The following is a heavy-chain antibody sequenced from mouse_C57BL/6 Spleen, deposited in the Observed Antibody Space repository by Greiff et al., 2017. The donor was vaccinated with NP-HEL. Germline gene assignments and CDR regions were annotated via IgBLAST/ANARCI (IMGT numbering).Heavy chain of an antibody. J-gene: IGHJ4*01. CDR2: IYPEDGDT. CDR1: GFNFKDYY. Sequence: VQLQQSGAELVKPGASVKLSYTASGFNFKDYYMHWVKQRTEQGLEWIGRIYPEDGDTKYAPKFQGKATITADTSSNTAYLQLSSLTSEDAADYYCARDDGGAMDYWGQGTSVTVSS. D-gene: IGHD2-3*01. CDR3: ARDDGGAMDY. V-gene: IGHV14-2*01.